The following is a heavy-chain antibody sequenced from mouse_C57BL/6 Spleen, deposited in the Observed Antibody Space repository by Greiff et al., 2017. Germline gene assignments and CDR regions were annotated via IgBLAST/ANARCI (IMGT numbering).Heavy chain of an antibody. V-gene: IGHV1-69*01. Sequence: QVQLQQPGAELVMPGASVKMSCKASGYTFTSYWMHWVKQRPGQGLEWIGEIDPSDSYTNYNQKFQGKSKLTVDKSSSTAYLQRSSLTSEEAAVYYWGRRGYNGRGYWFDYWGQGTTLTVSS. CDR3: GRRGYNGRGYWFDY. CDR1: GYTFTSYW. CDR2: IDPSDSYT. J-gene: IGHJ2*01. D-gene: IGHD1-1*01.